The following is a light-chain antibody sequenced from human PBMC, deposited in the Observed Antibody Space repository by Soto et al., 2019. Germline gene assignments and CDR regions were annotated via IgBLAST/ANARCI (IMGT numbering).Light chain of an antibody. J-gene: IGLJ3*02. V-gene: IGLV1-47*01. CDR2: RNN. CDR1: SSNIGSNY. Sequence: QSVLTQPASASGTPGQRVTISCSGSSSNIGSNYVYWYQLLPGTAPKLLIYRNNQRPSGVPDRFSGSKSGTSASLAISGLRSEDEADYYCAAWDDSLSGVVFGGGTKLTVL. CDR3: AAWDDSLSGVV.